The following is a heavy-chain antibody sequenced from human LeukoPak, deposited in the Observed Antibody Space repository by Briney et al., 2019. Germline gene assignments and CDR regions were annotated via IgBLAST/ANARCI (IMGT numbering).Heavy chain of an antibody. D-gene: IGHD4-23*01. CDR1: GGSLSAYC. J-gene: IGHJ1*01. V-gene: IGHV4-34*01. CDR3: ARYLDYGGNSRVFQH. Sequence: PSETLSLTCAVYGGSLSAYCWTWISQPPGKGLEWIGEINHGGSTNYNPSLKSRVTISIDTFKNQFSLKLSSVTAADTAVYYCARYLDYGGNSRVFQHWGQGTLVTVSS. CDR2: INHGGST.